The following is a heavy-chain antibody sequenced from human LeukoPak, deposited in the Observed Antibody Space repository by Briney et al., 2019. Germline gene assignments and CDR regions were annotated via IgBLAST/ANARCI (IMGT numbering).Heavy chain of an antibody. J-gene: IGHJ4*02. CDR1: GFTFSSYG. CDR2: ISGSGGST. CDR3: AKDQGLLWFGELSGY. Sequence: GGSLRLSCAASGFTFSSYGMSWVRQAPGKGLEWVSAISGSGGSTYYADSVKGRFTISRDNSKNTLYLQMNSLRAEDTAVYYCAKDQGLLWFGELSGYWGQGTLVTVSS. D-gene: IGHD3-10*01. V-gene: IGHV3-23*01.